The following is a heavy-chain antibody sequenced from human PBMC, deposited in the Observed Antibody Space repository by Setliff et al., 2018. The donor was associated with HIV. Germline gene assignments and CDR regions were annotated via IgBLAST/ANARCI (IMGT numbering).Heavy chain of an antibody. Sequence: GGSLRLSCAASGFTFSSYEMHWVRQVTGKGLEWISYIDGRGRTTSYADSVRGRFTVSRDNAKNSLYLQLNSLRAEDTAVYYCARDPYDSSGYYFGAFDIWGQGTMVTVSS. CDR3: ARDPYDSSGYYFGAFDI. D-gene: IGHD3-22*01. CDR1: GFTFSSYE. CDR2: IDGRGRTT. V-gene: IGHV3-48*03. J-gene: IGHJ3*02.